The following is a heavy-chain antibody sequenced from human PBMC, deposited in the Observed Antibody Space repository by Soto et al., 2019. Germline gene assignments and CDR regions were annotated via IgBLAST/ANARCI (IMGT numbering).Heavy chain of an antibody. Sequence: GGSQRLACVGSGFTFSSYAMSWVRHAPGKGLEWVSAISGSGGSTDYADSVKGRFTISRDNSKNTLYLQMNSLRAEDTAVYYCANNYGMDVWGQGTTVTVSS. CDR3: ANNYGMDV. CDR1: GFTFSSYA. V-gene: IGHV3-23*01. J-gene: IGHJ6*02. CDR2: ISGSGGST.